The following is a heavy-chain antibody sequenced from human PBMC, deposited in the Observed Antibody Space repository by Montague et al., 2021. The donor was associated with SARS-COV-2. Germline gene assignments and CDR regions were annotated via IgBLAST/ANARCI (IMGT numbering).Heavy chain of an antibody. CDR3: ARDPGRITIFGVVTRYGMDV. CDR2: IYYSGST. CDR1: GGSVSSGSYY. V-gene: IGHV4-61*01. J-gene: IGHJ6*02. Sequence: SETLSLTRTVSGGSVSSGSYYWSWIRQPPGKGLEWIGYIYYSGSTNYXPSLKSRVTISVDTSKNQFSLKLSSVTAADTAVYYCARDPGRITIFGVVTRYGMDVWGQGTTATVSS. D-gene: IGHD3-3*01.